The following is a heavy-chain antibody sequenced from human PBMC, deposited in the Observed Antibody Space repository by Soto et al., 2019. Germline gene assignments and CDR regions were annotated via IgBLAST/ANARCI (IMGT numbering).Heavy chain of an antibody. CDR3: AKGGSGNYLTYYYYYGMDV. Sequence: QVQLVESGGGVVQPGRSLRLSSEASGFTFRNNGMHWVRQVPGKGLEWVAVISYDGNNKYYADSVKGRFTISRDISKNTVYLQMNNLRTEDTAMYYCAKGGSGNYLTYYYYYGMDVWGLGTTVTVSS. V-gene: IGHV3-30*18. D-gene: IGHD3-22*01. J-gene: IGHJ6*02. CDR2: ISYDGNNK. CDR1: GFTFRNNG.